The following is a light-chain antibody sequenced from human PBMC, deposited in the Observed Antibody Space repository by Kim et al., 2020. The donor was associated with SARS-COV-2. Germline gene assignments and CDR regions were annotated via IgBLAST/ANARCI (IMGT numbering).Light chain of an antibody. CDR1: QSVSSSY. Sequence: LSPGERASLSCRASQSVSSSYLAWYQQKPGQAPRLLIYGASSRATGIPDRFSGSGSGTDFTLTISRLEPEDFAVYYCQQYGSSLYTFGQGTKLEI. V-gene: IGKV3-20*01. CDR3: QQYGSSLYT. J-gene: IGKJ2*01. CDR2: GAS.